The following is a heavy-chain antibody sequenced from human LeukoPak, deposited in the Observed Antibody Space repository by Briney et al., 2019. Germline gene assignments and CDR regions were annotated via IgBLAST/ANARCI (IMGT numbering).Heavy chain of an antibody. CDR1: GGTFSSYA. CDR3: ARRAVDTAMVKDAFDI. D-gene: IGHD5-18*01. J-gene: IGHJ3*02. Sequence: SVKVSCKASGGTFSSYAISWVRLAPGQGLEWMGRIIPILGIANYAQKFQGRVTITADKSTSTAYMELSSLRSEDTAVYYCARRAVDTAMVKDAFDIWGQGTMVTVSS. V-gene: IGHV1-69*04. CDR2: IIPILGIA.